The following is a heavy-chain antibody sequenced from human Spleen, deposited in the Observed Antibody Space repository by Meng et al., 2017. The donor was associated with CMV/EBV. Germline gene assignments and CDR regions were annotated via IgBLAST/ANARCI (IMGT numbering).Heavy chain of an antibody. V-gene: IGHV3-33*06. CDR3: AKGLSGSGSFDY. D-gene: IGHD3-10*01. Sequence: SCAASGFTFSNYGMHWVRQAPGKGLEWVAVIWYDGSDEYYADSVKGRFTISRDNSKYTLYLQMNSLRAEDTAVYYCAKGLSGSGSFDYWGQGTLVTVSS. CDR2: IWYDGSDE. J-gene: IGHJ4*02. CDR1: GFTFSNYG.